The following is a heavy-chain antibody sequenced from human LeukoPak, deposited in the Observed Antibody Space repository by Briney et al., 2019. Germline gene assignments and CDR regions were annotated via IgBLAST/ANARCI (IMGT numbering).Heavy chain of an antibody. V-gene: IGHV1-2*02. CDR1: GYTFTGYY. D-gene: IGHD3-10*01. CDR2: INPNSGGT. Sequence: ASVKVSCKASGYTFTGYYMHWVRQAPGQGLEWMGWINPNSGGTNYAQKFQGRVTMTRDTSISTAYMELSRLRSDDTAVYYCVRGWSLLWFGEGYFDYWGQGTLVTVSS. J-gene: IGHJ4*02. CDR3: VRGWSLLWFGEGYFDY.